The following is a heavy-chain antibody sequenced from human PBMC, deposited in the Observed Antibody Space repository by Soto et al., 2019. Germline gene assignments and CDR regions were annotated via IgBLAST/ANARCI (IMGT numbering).Heavy chain of an antibody. J-gene: IGHJ6*02. Sequence: GESLKISCKDSGYTFSPYWIACVRQMPGKGLEWMGVIYPGDSDTRYSPSFQGQVTISADKSISTAYLQWSSLKASDTAMYYCARLQRAHYYYGMDVWGQGTTVTVSS. CDR3: ARLQRAHYYYGMDV. CDR1: GYTFSPYW. CDR2: IYPGDSDT. V-gene: IGHV5-51*01. D-gene: IGHD4-4*01.